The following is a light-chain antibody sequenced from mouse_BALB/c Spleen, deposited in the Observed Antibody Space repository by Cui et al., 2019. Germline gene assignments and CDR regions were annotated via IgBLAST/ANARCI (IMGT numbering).Light chain of an antibody. CDR1: ENVYYS. CDR2: NAN. CDR3: KQAYDVPPT. J-gene: IGKJ1*01. Sequence: DIQMTQSPASLAASVGETVTITCQASENVYYSLAWYQQKQGEAPQLLIYNANSLESGVPSRFSGSGSGTQYSMKINSMQPEDTATYFCKQAYDVPPTFGGGTKLEIK. V-gene: IGKV12-38*01.